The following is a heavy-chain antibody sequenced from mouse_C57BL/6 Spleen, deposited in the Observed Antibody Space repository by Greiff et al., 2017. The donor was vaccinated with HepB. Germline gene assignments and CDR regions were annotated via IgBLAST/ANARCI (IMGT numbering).Heavy chain of an antibody. J-gene: IGHJ2*01. CDR1: GYTFTDYE. Sequence: VQLQQSGAELVRPGASVTLSCKASGYTFTDYEMHWVKQTPVHGLEWIGAIDPETGGTAYNQKFKGKAILTADKSSSTAYMELRSLTSEDSAVYYCTNYYGSSSVFDYWGQGTTLTVSS. CDR3: TNYYGSSSVFDY. V-gene: IGHV1-15*01. CDR2: IDPETGGT. D-gene: IGHD1-1*01.